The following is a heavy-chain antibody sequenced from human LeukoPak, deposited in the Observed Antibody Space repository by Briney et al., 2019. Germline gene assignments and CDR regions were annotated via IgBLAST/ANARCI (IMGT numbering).Heavy chain of an antibody. CDR1: GFTFSGSA. D-gene: IGHD1-26*01. J-gene: IGHJ6*03. V-gene: IGHV3-73*01. CDR2: ISSKANSYAT. CDR3: TVIVGATTVPYYYYYMDV. Sequence: GGSLRLSCAASGFTFSGSAMHWVRQASGKGLEWVGRISSKANSYATAYAASVKGRFTISRDDSKNTAYLQMNSLKTEDTAVYYCTVIVGATTVPYYYYYMDVWGKGTTVTVSS.